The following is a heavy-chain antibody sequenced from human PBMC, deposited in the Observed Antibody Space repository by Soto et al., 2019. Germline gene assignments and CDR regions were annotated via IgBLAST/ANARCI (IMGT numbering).Heavy chain of an antibody. J-gene: IGHJ1*01. CDR3: AKGVPGIAVAGTGYFQH. CDR1: GFTFSSYA. Sequence: EVQLLESGGGLVQPGGSLRLSCAASGFTFSSYAMSWVRQAPGKGLEWVSGISGSGDSTYYADSVKGRFTISRDNSKNTLYLQMNSLRAEDKAVYYCAKGVPGIAVAGTGYFQHWGQGTLLTVSS. D-gene: IGHD6-19*01. CDR2: ISGSGDST. V-gene: IGHV3-23*01.